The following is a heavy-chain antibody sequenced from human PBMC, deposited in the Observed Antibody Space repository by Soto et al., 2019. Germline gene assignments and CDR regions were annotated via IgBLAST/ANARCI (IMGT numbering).Heavy chain of an antibody. V-gene: IGHV4-34*01. Sequence: SETLSLTCAVYGGSFSGYYWSWIRQPPGKGLEWIGEINHSGSTNYNPSLKSRVTISVDTPKNQFSLKLSSVTAADTAVYYCARVRIYDSSGYYRDFDYWGQGTLVTVSS. CDR3: ARVRIYDSSGYYRDFDY. CDR1: GGSFSGYY. CDR2: INHSGST. D-gene: IGHD3-22*01. J-gene: IGHJ4*02.